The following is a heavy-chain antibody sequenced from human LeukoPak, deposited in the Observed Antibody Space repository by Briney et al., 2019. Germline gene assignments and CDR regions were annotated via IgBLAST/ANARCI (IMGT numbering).Heavy chain of an antibody. Sequence: GGSLRLSCAAPGFTFSSYAMSWVRQAPGKGLEWVSAISGSGGSTYYADSVKGRFTISRDNSKNTLYLQMNSLRAEDTAVYYCARVFRPSLTVFIIRGAFDIWGQGTMVTVSS. V-gene: IGHV3-23*01. CDR2: ISGSGGST. D-gene: IGHD3-3*01. J-gene: IGHJ3*02. CDR1: GFTFSSYA. CDR3: ARVFRPSLTVFIIRGAFDI.